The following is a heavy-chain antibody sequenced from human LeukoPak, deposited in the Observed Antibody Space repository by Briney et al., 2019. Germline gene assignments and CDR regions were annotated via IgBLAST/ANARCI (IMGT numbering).Heavy chain of an antibody. V-gene: IGHV4-4*07. CDR2: IYTDGST. CDR3: ARRDISSGWSFDY. J-gene: IGHJ4*02. CDR1: GGSINNYH. D-gene: IGHD6-19*01. Sequence: SETLSLTCTVSGGSINNYHWSWIRQPAGKGLEWIGQIYTDGSTNYNPPLKRRVTMSLDTTEDRVSLTIRSVTAADTAFYYCARRDISSGWSFDYWGQGTLVTVSS.